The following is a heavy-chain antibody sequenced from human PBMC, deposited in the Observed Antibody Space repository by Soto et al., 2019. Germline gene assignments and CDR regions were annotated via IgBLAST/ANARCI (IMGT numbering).Heavy chain of an antibody. D-gene: IGHD1-26*01. J-gene: IGHJ4*02. CDR2: IIPMFGTA. CDR3: ARSVGVTTLSYLDY. Sequence: ASVKVSCKASAGTFSSYGISWVRQAPGQGLEWMGGIIPMFGTATHTQNFQGRLTITADESTTTAYMELSSLRSEDTAVYFCARSVGVTTLSYLDYWGQGTLVTVSS. CDR1: AGTFSSYG. V-gene: IGHV1-69*13.